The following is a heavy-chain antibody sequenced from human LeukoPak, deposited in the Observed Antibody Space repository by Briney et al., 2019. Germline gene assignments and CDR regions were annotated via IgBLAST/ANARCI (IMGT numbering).Heavy chain of an antibody. D-gene: IGHD5-12*01. CDR1: GLTFSSYA. CDR2: ITGSSGYT. CDR3: ARHIVTTWGNWFDP. Sequence: GSLRLSCAASGLTFSSYALTWVRQAPGKGLEWVSIITGSSGYTYYADSVKGRFTISRDNSKNTLYLQMNSLRAEDTAVYYCARHIVTTWGNWFDPWGQGTLVTVSS. J-gene: IGHJ5*02. V-gene: IGHV3-23*01.